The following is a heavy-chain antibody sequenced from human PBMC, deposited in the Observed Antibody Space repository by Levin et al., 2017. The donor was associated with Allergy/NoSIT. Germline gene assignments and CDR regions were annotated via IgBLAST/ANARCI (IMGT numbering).Heavy chain of an antibody. J-gene: IGHJ4*02. D-gene: IGHD4-23*01. Sequence: ASVKVSCVASGFPFNLYDMSWVRQAPGKGLEWVSTISANGFDTYYSDSVKGRLIISRDNSKNTVYLQMNSLRAADTAVYYCGRDSVGNPTRRSDYWGQGARVTVSS. CDR3: GRDSVGNPTRRSDY. CDR1: GFPFNLYD. CDR2: ISANGFDT. V-gene: IGHV3-23*01.